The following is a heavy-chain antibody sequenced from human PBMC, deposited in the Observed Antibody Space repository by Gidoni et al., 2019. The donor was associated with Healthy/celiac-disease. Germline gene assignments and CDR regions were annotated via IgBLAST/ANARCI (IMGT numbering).Heavy chain of an antibody. Sequence: QVQLVQSGAEVKKPGASVKVSCKASVYTFTGYYMHWVRQAPGQGLEWMGWINPNSGGTNYAQKFQGRVTMTRDTSISTAYMELSRLRSDDTAVYYCARGPPYSSGWYSWFDPWGQGTLVTVSS. V-gene: IGHV1-2*02. CDR2: INPNSGGT. D-gene: IGHD6-19*01. J-gene: IGHJ5*02. CDR1: VYTFTGYY. CDR3: ARGPPYSSGWYSWFDP.